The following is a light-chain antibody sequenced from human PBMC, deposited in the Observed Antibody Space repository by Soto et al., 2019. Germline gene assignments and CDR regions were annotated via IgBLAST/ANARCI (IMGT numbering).Light chain of an antibody. Sequence: DLVMTQSPLSLPVTPGEPASISCRSSQSLLHSNGYNYLDWYLQKPGQSPQLRIYLGSNRASGVPDRFSRSVSGTDFTLTISRVEAEDVGVYYCIQALHTPYTFGQGTKLDIK. CDR2: LGS. J-gene: IGKJ2*01. CDR3: IQALHTPYT. V-gene: IGKV2-28*01. CDR1: QSLLHSNGYNY.